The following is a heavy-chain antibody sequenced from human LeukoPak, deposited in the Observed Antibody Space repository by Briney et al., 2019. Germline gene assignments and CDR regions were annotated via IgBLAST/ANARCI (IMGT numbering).Heavy chain of an antibody. Sequence: PGGSLRLSCAASGFTFSKNAMSWVRQAPGKGLEWVSAMSGSGDSSYYADSVKGRFTISRDISENTLYLQMNSLGVEDTAVYYCAKNKWERSGAFDIWGQGTMVTVSS. V-gene: IGHV3-23*01. CDR1: GFTFSKNA. J-gene: IGHJ3*02. CDR2: MSGSGDSS. CDR3: AKNKWERSGAFDI. D-gene: IGHD1-26*01.